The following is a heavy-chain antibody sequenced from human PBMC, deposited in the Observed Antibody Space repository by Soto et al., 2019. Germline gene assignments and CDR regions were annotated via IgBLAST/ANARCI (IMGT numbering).Heavy chain of an antibody. J-gene: IGHJ4*02. CDR1: GFTFSSYA. D-gene: IGHD3-22*01. Sequence: VGSLRLSCAASGFTFSSYAMSWVRQAPGKGLEWVSAISGSGGSTYYADSVKGRFTISRDNSKNTLYLQMNSLRAEDTAVYYCAKSPESYDSSGPNGYWGQGTLVTVSS. CDR3: AKSPESYDSSGPNGY. CDR2: ISGSGGST. V-gene: IGHV3-23*01.